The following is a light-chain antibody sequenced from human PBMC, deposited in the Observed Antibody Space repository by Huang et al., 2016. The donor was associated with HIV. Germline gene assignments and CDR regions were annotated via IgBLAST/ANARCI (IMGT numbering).Light chain of an antibody. Sequence: EVVLTQSPSILSLSLGGTGTISCKAIQSVGSYVAWYQQRPGQSPRLLLYDTSNRAAGIPSRFSGSGSGTDFTLTISGLESEDLGVFYCQQRSTWPLTFGGGTKLA. CDR1: QSVGSY. CDR3: QQRSTWPLT. V-gene: IGKV3-11*01. CDR2: DTS. J-gene: IGKJ4*01.